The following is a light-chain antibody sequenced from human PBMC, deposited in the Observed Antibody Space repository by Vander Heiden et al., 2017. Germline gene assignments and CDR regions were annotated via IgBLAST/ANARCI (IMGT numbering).Light chain of an antibody. CDR3: QQYGRAPPYT. CDR2: GAS. Sequence: EIVLTQSPGTLSLSPGERPTLPCRASQSVSSNYLAWYQQKPGHAPRLLIHGASSRATGIPDRVSGSGSGTDCTLTISRLEPADFAVYYCQQYGRAPPYTFGQGTKLKIK. CDR1: QSVSSNY. J-gene: IGKJ2*01. V-gene: IGKV3-20*01.